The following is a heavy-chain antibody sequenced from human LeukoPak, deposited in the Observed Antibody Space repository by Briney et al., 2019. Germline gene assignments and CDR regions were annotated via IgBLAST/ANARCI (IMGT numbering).Heavy chain of an antibody. Sequence: SETLSLTCAVYGGSFSGYYWSWIRQPPGKGLEWIGEINHSGSTNYNPSLKSRVTISVDTSKNQFSLKLSSVTAADTAVYYCAGEITSSCHHWGQGTLVTVSS. CDR3: AGEITSSCHH. J-gene: IGHJ1*01. CDR2: INHSGST. D-gene: IGHD1-14*01. V-gene: IGHV4-34*01. CDR1: GGSFSGYY.